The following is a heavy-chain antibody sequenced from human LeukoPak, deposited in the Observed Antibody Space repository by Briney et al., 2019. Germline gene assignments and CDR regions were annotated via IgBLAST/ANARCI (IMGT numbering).Heavy chain of an antibody. V-gene: IGHV3-23*01. CDR3: ARERYCSGTSCFELGY. CDR1: GFTFRSYA. D-gene: IGHD2-2*01. CDR2: ISGSGGSP. J-gene: IGHJ4*02. Sequence: PGGSLRLSCAASGFTFRSYAMSWVRQAPGKGLEWVLGISGSGGSPYHADSVKGRFTISRDNSKNTLLPQMNSLRAEDTAVYYCARERYCSGTSCFELGYWGQGTLVTVSS.